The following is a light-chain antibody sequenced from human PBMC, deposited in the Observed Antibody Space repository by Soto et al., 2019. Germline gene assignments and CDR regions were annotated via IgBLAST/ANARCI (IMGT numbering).Light chain of an antibody. Sequence: EIVMTQSPATLSVSPGERATLSCRASQSVSSNLAWYQQKPGQAPRLLIYAASTREAGIPGRFSGSGSGTEFTLIISSLQSEDFAIYYCQQYNNWPPWTFGQGTKVDIK. CDR2: AAS. V-gene: IGKV3-15*01. CDR3: QQYNNWPPWT. CDR1: QSVSSN. J-gene: IGKJ1*01.